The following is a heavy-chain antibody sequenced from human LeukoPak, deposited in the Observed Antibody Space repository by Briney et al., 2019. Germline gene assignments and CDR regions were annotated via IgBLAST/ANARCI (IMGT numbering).Heavy chain of an antibody. CDR1: GGSFTAYT. CDR3: ARLRARGFDY. V-gene: IGHV4-34*01. Sequence: SETLSLTCVVYGGSFTAYTWSWIRQSPGKGLEWIGEVKHGGSTNYNPSLKSRVTISTDPSKNQFSLKLTSVTAADAAVYYCARLRARGFDYWGQGTLVTVSP. J-gene: IGHJ4*02. CDR2: VKHGGST. D-gene: IGHD3-16*01.